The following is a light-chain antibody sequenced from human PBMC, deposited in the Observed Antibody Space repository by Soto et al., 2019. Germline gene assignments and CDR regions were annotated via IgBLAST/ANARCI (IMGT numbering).Light chain of an antibody. CDR3: QQRSSWPLT. CDR1: QSVSSY. Sequence: EIVSTQSPATLSLSPGERAALSCRASQSVSSYLAWYQQKPGQAPRLLIYDASNRATGIPARFSGSGSGTDFTLTISSIQSEDFAVYYCQQRSSWPLTFGGGTKVDIK. CDR2: DAS. V-gene: IGKV3-11*01. J-gene: IGKJ4*01.